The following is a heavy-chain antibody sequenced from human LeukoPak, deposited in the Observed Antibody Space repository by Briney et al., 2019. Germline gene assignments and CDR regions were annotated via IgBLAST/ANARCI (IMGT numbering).Heavy chain of an antibody. V-gene: IGHV4-34*01. D-gene: IGHD2-2*01. CDR3: ARVSYCSSTSCFPYYYYYMDV. CDR1: GGSFSGYY. J-gene: IGHJ6*03. CDR2: INHSGSN. Sequence: KPSESLSLTCAVCGGSFSGYYWRWIRQPPGRGLEWVGEINHSGSNNYNPSLKSRVPISVDTSKNQFSMKLSSVTAADTAVYYCARVSYCSSTSCFPYYYYYMDVWGKGTTVTVSS.